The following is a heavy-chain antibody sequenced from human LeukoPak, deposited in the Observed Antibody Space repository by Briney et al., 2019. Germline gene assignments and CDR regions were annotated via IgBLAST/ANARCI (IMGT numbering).Heavy chain of an antibody. V-gene: IGHV4-39*01. CDR2: IYYSGST. J-gene: IGHJ6*03. Sequence: PSETLSLTCTVSGGSISSSSYYWGWIRQPPGKGLEWIGSIYYSGSTYYNPSLKSRVTISVDTSKIQISLKLNSVTAADTAVYYCARLRDYYCNYMDVWGKGTTVTISS. CDR1: GGSISSSSYY. CDR3: ARLRDYYCNYMDV.